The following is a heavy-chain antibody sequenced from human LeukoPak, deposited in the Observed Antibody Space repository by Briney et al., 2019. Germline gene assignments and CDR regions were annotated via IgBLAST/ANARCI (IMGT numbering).Heavy chain of an antibody. D-gene: IGHD3-22*01. Sequence: GASVKVSCKASGYTFTGYYMHWVRQAPGQGLEWMGWINPNSGGTNYAQKFQGRVTMTRDTSISTAYMELSRLRSDDTAVYYCARGENFYDSSAYYQGGACDIWGQGTMVTVSS. CDR1: GYTFTGYY. J-gene: IGHJ3*02. CDR2: INPNSGGT. V-gene: IGHV1-2*02. CDR3: ARGENFYDSSAYYQGGACDI.